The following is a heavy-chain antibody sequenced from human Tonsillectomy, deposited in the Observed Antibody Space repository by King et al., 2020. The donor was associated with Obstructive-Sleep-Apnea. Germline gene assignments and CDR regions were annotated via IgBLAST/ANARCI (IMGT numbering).Heavy chain of an antibody. CDR3: ARILGGGGGYSMDV. J-gene: IGHJ6*02. CDR1: GGSFSDYY. CDR2: INHSGST. V-gene: IGHV4-34*01. Sequence: VQLQQWGAGLLKPSETLSLTCAVYGGSFSDYYWSWIRQPPGKGLEWIGEINHSGSTNYNPSLKSRVIISVDTSKNQFSLNRISVTAADTAVYYCARILGGGGGYSMDVWGQGTTVIVSS. D-gene: IGHD2-15*01.